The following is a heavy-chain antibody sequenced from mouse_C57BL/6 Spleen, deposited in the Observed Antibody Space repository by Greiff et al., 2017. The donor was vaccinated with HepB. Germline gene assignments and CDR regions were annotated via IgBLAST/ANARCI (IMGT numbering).Heavy chain of an antibody. CDR2: INPSTGGT. D-gene: IGHD2-4*01. J-gene: IGHJ3*01. Sequence: VQLKESGPELVKPGASVKISCKASGYSFTGYYMNWVKQSPEKSLEWIGEINPSTGGTTYNQKFKAKATLTVDKSSSTAYMQLKSLTSEDSAVYYCARSYDYGGTWFAYWGQGTLVTVSA. CDR3: ARSYDYGGTWFAY. CDR1: GYSFTGYY. V-gene: IGHV1-42*01.